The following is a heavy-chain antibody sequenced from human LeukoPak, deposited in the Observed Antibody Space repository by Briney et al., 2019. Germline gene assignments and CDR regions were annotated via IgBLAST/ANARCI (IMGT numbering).Heavy chain of an antibody. CDR2: ISGYVGST. D-gene: IGHD2-21*01. CDR3: ALTDWATYDP. V-gene: IGHV3-23*01. J-gene: IGHJ5*02. Sequence: GGSLRLSCEASGFTFSSHAMSWVRQAPGKGLEWVSVISGYVGSTYYADSVKGRFTISRDNSKNTLYLQMNSLRAEDTALYYCALTDWATYDPWGQGTLVTVSS. CDR1: GFTFSSHA.